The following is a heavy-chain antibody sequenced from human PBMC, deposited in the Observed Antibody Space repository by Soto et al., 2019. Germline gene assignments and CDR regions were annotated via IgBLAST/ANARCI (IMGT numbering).Heavy chain of an antibody. CDR2: ISWNSGTI. J-gene: IGHJ4*02. CDR3: ARAGISLVVDNFDY. CDR1: GFTFDDHA. Sequence: GGSLRLSCAASGFTFDDHAMHWVRQGPGKGLEWVSGISWNSGTIVYADSVKGRFTISRDNAKNSLYLQMNSLRAEDTAVYYCARAGISLVVDNFDYWGQGT. V-gene: IGHV3-9*01. D-gene: IGHD2-15*01.